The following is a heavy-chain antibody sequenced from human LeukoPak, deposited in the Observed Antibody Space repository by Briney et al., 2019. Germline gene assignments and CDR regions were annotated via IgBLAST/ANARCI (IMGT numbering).Heavy chain of an antibody. CDR3: ARNRVEMATYYYYMDV. Sequence: GGSLRLSCAASGFTFSSYEMNWVRQAPGKGLEWVSSISSSSSYIYYADSVKGRFTISRDNAKNSLYLQMNSLRAEDTAVYYCARNRVEMATYYYYMDVWGKGTTVTVSS. CDR2: ISSSSSYI. J-gene: IGHJ6*03. D-gene: IGHD5-24*01. V-gene: IGHV3-21*01. CDR1: GFTFSSYE.